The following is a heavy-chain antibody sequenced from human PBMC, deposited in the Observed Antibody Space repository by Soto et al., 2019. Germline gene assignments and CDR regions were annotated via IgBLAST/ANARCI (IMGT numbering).Heavy chain of an antibody. CDR2: IHYTGAT. V-gene: IGHV4-59*08. CDR1: GGSITSYY. D-gene: IGHD5-12*01. CDR3: ARLRYSAYYVTYHLDY. J-gene: IGHJ4*02. Sequence: QVQLQESGPGLVKPSETLSLTCTVSGGSITSYYWSWIRQSPGKGLESIGYIHYTGATNYNPSLKSRVTIAVDTSKNQFSLKLSSVTAADAAVYCCARLRYSAYYVTYHLDYWGQGAVVTVSS.